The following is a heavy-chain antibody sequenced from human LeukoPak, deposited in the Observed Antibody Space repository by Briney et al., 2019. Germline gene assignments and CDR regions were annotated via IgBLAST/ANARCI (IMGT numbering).Heavy chain of an antibody. V-gene: IGHV1-69*05. Sequence: SVKVSCKTSGGTFSSYAINWVRQAPGQGLEGMGWFIYIYGSAVYAEKFQGRVTITTDESSSTVYMELSSLRSEDTAVYYCASSAHYYDSNGPADYWGQGTRVTVSS. CDR1: GGTFSSYA. J-gene: IGHJ4*02. D-gene: IGHD3-22*01. CDR3: ASSAHYYDSNGPADY. CDR2: FIYIYGSA.